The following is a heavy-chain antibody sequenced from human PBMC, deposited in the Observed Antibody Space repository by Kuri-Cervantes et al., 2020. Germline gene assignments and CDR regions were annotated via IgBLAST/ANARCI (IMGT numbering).Heavy chain of an antibody. D-gene: IGHD6-13*01. J-gene: IGHJ4*02. CDR2: ISAGGGSI. CDR3: AKDDSSTWYSYFDY. Sequence: GESLKISCAASGLIFKRDAMSWVRQAPGKGLEWVASISAGGGSIYYADSVTGRFTISRDNAKNELHLQMNSLGAEDTAVYYCAKDDSSTWYSYFDYWGQGTLVTVSS. V-gene: IGHV3-23*01. CDR1: GLIFKRDA.